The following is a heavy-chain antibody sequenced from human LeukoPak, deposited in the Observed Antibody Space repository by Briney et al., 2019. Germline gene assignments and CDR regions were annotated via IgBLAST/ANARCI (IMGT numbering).Heavy chain of an antibody. CDR3: AKRSYYYYGMDV. CDR2: IIPILGIA. Sequence: SVKVSCKASGGTFSSYAISWLRQAPGQGLEWMGRIIPILGIANYAQKFQGRVTITADKSTSTAYMELSSLRSEDTAVYYCAKRSYYYYGMDVWGQGTTVTVSS. V-gene: IGHV1-69*04. J-gene: IGHJ6*02. CDR1: GGTFSSYA.